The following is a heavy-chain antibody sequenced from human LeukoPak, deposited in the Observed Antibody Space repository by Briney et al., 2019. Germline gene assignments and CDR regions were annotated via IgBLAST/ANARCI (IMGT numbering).Heavy chain of an antibody. Sequence: ASVKVSCKASGYTFTSYYMHWVRQAPGQGLEWMGIINPSGGSTSYAQKFQGRVTMTRDTSTSTVYMELSSLRSEDTAVYYCARSSRTGDPQGYFDHWGQGTLVTVSS. CDR1: GYTFTSYY. CDR3: ARSSRTGDPQGYFDH. D-gene: IGHD7-27*01. CDR2: INPSGGST. J-gene: IGHJ4*02. V-gene: IGHV1-46*01.